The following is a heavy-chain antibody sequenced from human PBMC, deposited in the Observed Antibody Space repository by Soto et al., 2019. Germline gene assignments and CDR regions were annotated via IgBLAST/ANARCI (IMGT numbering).Heavy chain of an antibody. CDR2: MNPNSGNT. CDR3: ARVMGVWGSYRFPHY. CDR1: GYTFTSYD. V-gene: IGHV1-8*01. D-gene: IGHD3-16*02. Sequence: ASVKVSCKASGYTFTSYDINWVRQATGQGLGWMGWMNPNSGNTGYAQKFQGRVTMTRNTSISTAYMGLSSLRSEDTAVYYCARVMGVWGSYRFPHYWGQGTLVTVSS. J-gene: IGHJ4*02.